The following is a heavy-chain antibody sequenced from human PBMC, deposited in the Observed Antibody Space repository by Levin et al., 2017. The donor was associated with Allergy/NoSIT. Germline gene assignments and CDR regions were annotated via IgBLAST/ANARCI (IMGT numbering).Heavy chain of an antibody. V-gene: IGHV1-46*01. CDR2: INPSGGST. D-gene: IGHD1-14*01. J-gene: IGHJ6*02. CDR1: GYTFTSYY. CDR3: AREFLSPRSYYYGMDV. Sequence: ASVKVSCKASGYTFTSYYMHWVRQAPGQGLEWMGIINPSGGSTSYAQKFQGRVTMTRDTSTSTVYMELSSLRSEDTAVYYCAREFLSPRSYYYGMDVWGQGTTVTVSS.